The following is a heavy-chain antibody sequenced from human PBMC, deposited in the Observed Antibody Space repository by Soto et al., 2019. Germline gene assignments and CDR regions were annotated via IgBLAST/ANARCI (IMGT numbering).Heavy chain of an antibody. D-gene: IGHD2-8*01. J-gene: IGHJ5*02. V-gene: IGHV4-39*07. CDR1: GASISSSSFY. CDR3: ARRRCLGVRCYEGNWLDP. Sequence: PSETLSLTCTVSGASISSSSFYWGWIRQPPGKGLESIANIYYDGGTNYNPSLKSRVTISMDTSKNQFSLKLTSVTAADTALYYCARRRCLGVRCYEGNWLDPWGQGILVTVSS. CDR2: IYYDGGT.